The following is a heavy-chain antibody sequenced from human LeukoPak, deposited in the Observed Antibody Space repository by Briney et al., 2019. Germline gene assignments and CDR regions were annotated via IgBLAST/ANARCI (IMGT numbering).Heavy chain of an antibody. D-gene: IGHD2-15*01. CDR3: ARGRMGGGNDY. V-gene: IGHV3-53*01. CDR2: IYSGGYT. CDR1: GFAVSSSY. J-gene: IGHJ4*02. Sequence: GGSLRLSCAASGFAVSSSYMSWVRQAPGKGLESVSIIYSGGYTAYADSVGGRLSVSRDNFQNTLYLQMNSLRADDSAVYYCARGRMGGGNDYWGQGTLVTVSS.